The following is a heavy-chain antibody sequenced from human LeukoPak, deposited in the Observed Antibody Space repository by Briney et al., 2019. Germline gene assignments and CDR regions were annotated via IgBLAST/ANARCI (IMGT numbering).Heavy chain of an antibody. J-gene: IGHJ4*02. V-gene: IGHV3-33*01. D-gene: IGHD3-22*01. Sequence: GGSLRLSCAASGFTFSSYGMHWVRQAPGKGLEWVAVIWYDGSNKYYADSVKGRFTISRDNSKNTLYLQMNSLRAEDTAVYYCASGHDYYDSSGYSYWGQGTLVTVSS. CDR1: GFTFSSYG. CDR3: ASGHDYYDSSGYSY. CDR2: IWYDGSNK.